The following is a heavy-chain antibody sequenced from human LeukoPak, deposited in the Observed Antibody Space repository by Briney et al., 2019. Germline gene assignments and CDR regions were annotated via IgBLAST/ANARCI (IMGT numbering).Heavy chain of an antibody. J-gene: IGHJ4*02. CDR2: ISAYNGNT. D-gene: IGHD5-18*01. Sequence: LWASVKVSCKASGYTFTSYGISWVRQAPGQGLEWMGWISAYNGNTNYAQKLQGRVTMTTDTSTSTAYMELRSLRSDDTAVYYCARDDSYALDYWGQGTLSPSPQ. CDR1: GYTFTSYG. CDR3: ARDDSYALDY. V-gene: IGHV1-18*04.